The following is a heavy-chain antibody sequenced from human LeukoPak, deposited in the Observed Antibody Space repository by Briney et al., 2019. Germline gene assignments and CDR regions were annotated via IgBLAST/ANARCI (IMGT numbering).Heavy chain of an antibody. CDR3: ARVVSGYAFDY. CDR1: GFTFSSCS. J-gene: IGHJ4*02. Sequence: GSLRLSCAASGFTFSSCSMNWVRQAPGKGLEWVSSISSSSSYIYYADSVKGRFTISRDNAKNSLYLQMNSLRAEDTAVYYCARVVSGYAFDYWGQGTLVTVSS. D-gene: IGHD1-1*01. CDR2: ISSSSSYI. V-gene: IGHV3-21*01.